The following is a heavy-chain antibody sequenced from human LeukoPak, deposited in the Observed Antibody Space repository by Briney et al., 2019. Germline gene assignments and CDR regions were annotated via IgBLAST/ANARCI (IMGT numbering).Heavy chain of an antibody. CDR2: INHSGST. CDR1: GFTFSSYA. D-gene: IGHD2-15*01. J-gene: IGHJ4*02. V-gene: IGHV4-34*01. Sequence: KTGGSLRLSCAASGFTFSSYAMHWVRQPPGKGLEWIGEINHSGSTNYNPSLKSRVTISVDTSKNQFSLKLSSVTAADTAVYYCARGPVVVAATGLDYWGQGTLVTVSS. CDR3: ARGPVVVAATGLDY.